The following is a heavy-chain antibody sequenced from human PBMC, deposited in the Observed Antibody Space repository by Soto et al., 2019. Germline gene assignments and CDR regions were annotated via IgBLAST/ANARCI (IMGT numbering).Heavy chain of an antibody. V-gene: IGHV1-3*01. CDR3: ARDLYYYDSSGYYPPLEHYFGY. CDR1: GYTFTSYA. Sequence: GASVKVSCKASGYTFTSYAMHWVRQAPGQRLEWMGWINAGNGNTKYSQKFQGRVTITRDTSASTAYMELSSLRSEDTAVYYCARDLYYYDSSGYYPPLEHYFGYWGQGTLVTVSS. D-gene: IGHD3-22*01. J-gene: IGHJ4*02. CDR2: INAGNGNT.